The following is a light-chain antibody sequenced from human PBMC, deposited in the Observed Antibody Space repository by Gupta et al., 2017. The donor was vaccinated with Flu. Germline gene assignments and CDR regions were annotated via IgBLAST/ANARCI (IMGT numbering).Light chain of an antibody. J-gene: IGLJ3*02. CDR3: QSADNSGTYVV. V-gene: IGLV3-25*03. Sequence: SYELTQPPSVSVSPGQTATITCSGNTLSTQYTYWYQQKPGQAPLLVIFKDTERPSGSPERFSGSNSGTTVTLTISGVQAEDEAAYYCQSADNSGTYVVFGGGTKLTV. CDR1: TLSTQY. CDR2: KDT.